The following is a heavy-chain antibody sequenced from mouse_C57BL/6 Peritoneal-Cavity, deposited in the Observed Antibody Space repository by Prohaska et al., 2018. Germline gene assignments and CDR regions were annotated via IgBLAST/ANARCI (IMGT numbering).Heavy chain of an antibody. J-gene: IGHJ3*01. CDR2: INPDSSTI. CDR1: GIDFSRYW. CDR3: ARPDDYAWFAY. Sequence: EVKLLQSGGGLVQPGGSLKLSCAASGIDFSRYWMSWVRRAPGNGLEWIGEINPDSSTINYAPSLKDKFIISRDNAKNTLYRQMSKVGSEDTALYYYARPDDYAWFAYWGQGTLVTVSA. D-gene: IGHD2-4*01. V-gene: IGHV4-1*01.